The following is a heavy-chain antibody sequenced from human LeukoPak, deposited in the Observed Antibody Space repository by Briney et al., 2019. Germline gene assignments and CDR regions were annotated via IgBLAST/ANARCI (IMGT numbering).Heavy chain of an antibody. CDR3: ARPRDGYSGDAFDI. D-gene: IGHD5-24*01. CDR2: ISAYNGNT. CDR1: GYTFTSYG. Sequence: ASVKVSCKASGYTFTSYGISWVRQAPGQGLEWMGWISAYNGNTNHAQKLQGRVTMTTDTSTSTAYMELSRLRSDDTAVYYCARPRDGYSGDAFDIWGQGTMVTVSS. J-gene: IGHJ3*02. V-gene: IGHV1-18*01.